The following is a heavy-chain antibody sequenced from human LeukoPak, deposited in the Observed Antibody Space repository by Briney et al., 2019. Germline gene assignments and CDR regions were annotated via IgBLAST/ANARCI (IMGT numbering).Heavy chain of an antibody. Sequence: PGGSLRLSCAASGFTFSSHWMTWVRQAPGKGLEWVGRIKSKADGGTTNYAAPVKGRFTISRDDSENTLYLQMNSLKTEDTALYYCTTYGSGNAHYWGQGTLVTVSS. CDR1: GFTFSSHW. CDR3: TTYGSGNAHY. V-gene: IGHV3-15*01. CDR2: IKSKADGGTT. J-gene: IGHJ4*02. D-gene: IGHD3-10*01.